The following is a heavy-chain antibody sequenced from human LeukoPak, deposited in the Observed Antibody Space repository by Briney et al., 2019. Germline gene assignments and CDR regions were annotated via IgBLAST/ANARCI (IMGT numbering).Heavy chain of an antibody. J-gene: IGHJ4*02. CDR2: INPNSGGT. Sequence: ASVKVSCKASGYTFTGYYMHWVRQAPGQGLEWMVWINPNSGGTNYAQKFQGRVAMTRDTSISTAYMELSRLRSDDTAVYYCARARVRAARPEDYWGQGTQVTVSS. D-gene: IGHD6-6*01. V-gene: IGHV1-2*02. CDR3: ARARVRAARPEDY. CDR1: GYTFTGYY.